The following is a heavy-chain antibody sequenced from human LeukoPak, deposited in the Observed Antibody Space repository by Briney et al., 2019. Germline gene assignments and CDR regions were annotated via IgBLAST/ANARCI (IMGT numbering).Heavy chain of an antibody. CDR2: IYQSGNT. D-gene: IGHD3-10*01. Sequence: PSETLSLTCTVSGYSISSGYYWGWIRQPPGKGLEWIGSIYQSGNTYYNPSLKSRVTISVDTPKNQFSLKVRSVTAADTAVYYCARDWGMVRGVPPFDYWGQGTLVTVSS. CDR1: GYSISSGYY. J-gene: IGHJ4*02. V-gene: IGHV4-38-2*02. CDR3: ARDWGMVRGVPPFDY.